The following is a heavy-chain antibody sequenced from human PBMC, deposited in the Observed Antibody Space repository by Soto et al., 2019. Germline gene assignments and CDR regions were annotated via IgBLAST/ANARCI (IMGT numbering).Heavy chain of an antibody. Sequence: XGSLILSCSAAGVIFSNYAMSWVRQAPGMGLDWVSAISGSGATTYYPDSVKGRFTISRGNSKNTLYLQMNSLRADDTAVYYCTKGGIPRRYNVPKVDFDYWGQGYLVTVSS. CDR3: TKGGIPRRYNVPKVDFDY. D-gene: IGHD1-1*01. CDR1: GVIFSNYA. J-gene: IGHJ4*02. CDR2: ISGSGATT. V-gene: IGHV3-23*01.